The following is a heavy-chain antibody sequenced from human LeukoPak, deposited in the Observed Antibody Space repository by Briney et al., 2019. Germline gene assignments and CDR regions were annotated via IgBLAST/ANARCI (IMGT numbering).Heavy chain of an antibody. V-gene: IGHV3-23*01. D-gene: IGHD2-2*01. Sequence: GGSLRLSCAASGFTFSSYAMSWVRQAPGKGLEGVSAISGSGGSTYYADSVKGRFTISRDNSKNTLYLQMNSLRAEDTAVYYCAKDGGPPDCSSTSCYPDDAFDIWGQGTMVTVSS. CDR3: AKDGGPPDCSSTSCYPDDAFDI. CDR2: ISGSGGST. J-gene: IGHJ3*02. CDR1: GFTFSSYA.